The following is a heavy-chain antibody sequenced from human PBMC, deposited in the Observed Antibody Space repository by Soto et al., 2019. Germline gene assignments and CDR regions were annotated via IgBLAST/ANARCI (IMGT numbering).Heavy chain of an antibody. CDR1: GDSVSSNSGA. Sequence: PSPTLSLTCAISGDSVSSNSGAWNWFRKSPSRGLEWLGRTYYRAKWYKDYAVSVKSRIPINPDTSRNQCSLQLDSVTPEATAVYYRARGLGGTQALIVVVPAADVMDVWGKGTTVPASS. J-gene: IGHJ6*03. CDR3: ARGLGGTQALIVVVPAADVMDV. D-gene: IGHD2-2*01. V-gene: IGHV6-1*01. CDR2: TYYRAKWYK.